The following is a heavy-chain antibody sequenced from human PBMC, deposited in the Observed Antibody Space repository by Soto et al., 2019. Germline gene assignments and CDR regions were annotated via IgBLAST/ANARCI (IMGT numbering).Heavy chain of an antibody. CDR2: ISGSGGTT. Sequence: EVQLLESGGGFIQPGGSLRLACMGSGFIFHNHALTWVRQAPGKGPEWVSSISGSGGTTYYADSVKGRFTISRDNSKNTLCLELHNLTADDSAVYYCATGSGCEPWGQGTQVTVSS. CDR1: GFIFHNHA. J-gene: IGHJ4*03. V-gene: IGHV3-23*01. D-gene: IGHD3-10*01. CDR3: ATGSGCEP.